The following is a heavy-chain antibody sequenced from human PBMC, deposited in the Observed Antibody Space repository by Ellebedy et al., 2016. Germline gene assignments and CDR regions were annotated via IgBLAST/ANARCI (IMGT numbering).Heavy chain of an antibody. CDR2: IIPIFGTA. Sequence: SVKVSCXASGGTFSSYAISWVRQAPGQGLEWMGGIIPIFGTANYAQKFQGRVTITADESTSTAYMELSSLRSEDTAVYYCARAPLRVGATYNWFDPWGQGTLVTVSS. V-gene: IGHV1-69*13. J-gene: IGHJ5*02. CDR3: ARAPLRVGATYNWFDP. CDR1: GGTFSSYA. D-gene: IGHD1-26*01.